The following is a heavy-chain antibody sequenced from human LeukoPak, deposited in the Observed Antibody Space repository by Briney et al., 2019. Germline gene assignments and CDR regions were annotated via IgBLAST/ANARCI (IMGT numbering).Heavy chain of an antibody. CDR1: GFNFDRYT. J-gene: IGHJ4*02. CDR2: AGWAGGTT. Sequence: GGSLRLSCATSGFNFDRYTIHWVRQAPGKGLEWVSLAGWAGGTTFYSDSVRGRFTISRDSGRKAVYLQMNSLTTDDTAFYFCAKELDTMFFDYWGQGALVTVSS. CDR3: AKELDTMFFDY. V-gene: IGHV3-43*01. D-gene: IGHD3-10*02.